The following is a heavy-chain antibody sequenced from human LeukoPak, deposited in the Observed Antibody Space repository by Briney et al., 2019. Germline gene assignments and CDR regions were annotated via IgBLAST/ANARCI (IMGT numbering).Heavy chain of an antibody. D-gene: IGHD2-21*02. CDR2: ISSSGSTI. CDR3: ARVPYCGGDCYSNWFDP. CDR1: GFTFSSYE. Sequence: GGSLRLSCAASGFTFSSYEMNWVRQAPGKGLEWVSYISSSGSTIYYADSVKGRFTISRDNAKNSLYLQMNSLRAEDTALYYCARVPYCGGDCYSNWFDPWGQGTLVTVSS. V-gene: IGHV3-48*03. J-gene: IGHJ5*02.